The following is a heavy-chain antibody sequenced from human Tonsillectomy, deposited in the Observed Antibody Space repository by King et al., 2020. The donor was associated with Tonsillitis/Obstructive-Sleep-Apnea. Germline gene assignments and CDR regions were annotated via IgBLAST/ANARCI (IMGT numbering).Heavy chain of an antibody. V-gene: IGHV2-5*02. CDR2: VYWDVDK. J-gene: IGHJ6*03. CDR1: GFSLNTSGVG. D-gene: IGHD3-22*01. Sequence: TLKESGPTLVKPTQTLTLTCTFSGFSLNTSGVGVGWIRQPPGKALEWLALVYWDVDKRYSPSLKSRLTITKDTSKNQVVLTMTNMDPVDTATYFCAPSFHSRGSVYYYLDVWGKGTTVTVSS. CDR3: APSFHSRGSVYYYLDV.